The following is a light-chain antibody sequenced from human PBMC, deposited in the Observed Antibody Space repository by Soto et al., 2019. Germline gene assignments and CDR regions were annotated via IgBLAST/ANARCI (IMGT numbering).Light chain of an antibody. Sequence: QSVLTQPASVSGSPGQSITISCTGTSSDVGGYKYVSWYQQHPGKAPKLMIYDIRNRPSGVSNRFSGSKFGNTASLTISGLQAEDEADYYCSSYTSSSTRVFGTGTKLTV. CDR2: DIR. CDR1: SSDVGGYKY. CDR3: SSYTSSSTRV. V-gene: IGLV2-14*03. J-gene: IGLJ1*01.